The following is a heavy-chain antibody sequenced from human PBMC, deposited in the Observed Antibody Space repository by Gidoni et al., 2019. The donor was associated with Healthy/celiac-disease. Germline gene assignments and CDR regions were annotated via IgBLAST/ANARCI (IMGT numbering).Heavy chain of an antibody. Sequence: ELQLLESGGGLVQPGGSLRLSCAASGFTFSSYAMSWVRQAPGKGLEWVSAISGSGGSTYYADSVKGRFTISRDNSKNTLYLQMNSLRAEDTAVYYCAKDRTKDSCYDYWGQGTLVTVSS. CDR3: AKDRTKDSCYDY. CDR1: GFTFSSYA. J-gene: IGHJ4*02. V-gene: IGHV3-23*01. CDR2: ISGSGGST. D-gene: IGHD2-15*01.